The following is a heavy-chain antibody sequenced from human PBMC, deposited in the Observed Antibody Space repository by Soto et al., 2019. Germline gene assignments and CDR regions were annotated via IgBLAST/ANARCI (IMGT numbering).Heavy chain of an antibody. CDR1: GSSVSSNSPA. J-gene: IGHJ6*01. V-gene: IGHV6-1*01. CDR3: ARVWFAEIGGDYQDGMAV. CDR2: TSYGTKWYN. D-gene: IGHD3-10*01. Sequence: SQTLTLTCDIFGSSVSSNSPAWIWTRQSPTRGLDYLGTTSYGTKWYNDYAVSVKSRITTNRNQSRNQFSLQLNSVTPEDTAVYYSARVWFAEIGGDYQDGMAVWGQGTTVPVSA.